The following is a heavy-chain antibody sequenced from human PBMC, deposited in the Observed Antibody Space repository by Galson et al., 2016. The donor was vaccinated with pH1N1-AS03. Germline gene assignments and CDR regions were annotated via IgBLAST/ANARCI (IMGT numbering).Heavy chain of an antibody. CDR3: AREGRVSESDGYYRPLDL. Sequence: SLRLSCAASAFSFSRHWMHWVRQAPGKGLVWVSRVSSDGSRTTYTDSVKGRFSISRDNAQNMLYLELNSLRDEDTALYFCAREGRVSESDGYYRPLDLWGQGTQVVVSS. V-gene: IGHV3-74*03. D-gene: IGHD3-22*01. J-gene: IGHJ4*02. CDR2: VSSDGSRT. CDR1: AFSFSRHW.